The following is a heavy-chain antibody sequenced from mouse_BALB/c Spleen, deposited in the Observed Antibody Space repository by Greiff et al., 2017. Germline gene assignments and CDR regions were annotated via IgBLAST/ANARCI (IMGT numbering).Heavy chain of an antibody. Sequence: EVQVVESGAGLVQPGGSLRLSCATSGFTFTDYYMSWVRQPPGKALEWLGFIRNKANGYTTEYSASVKGRFTISRDNSQSILYLQMNTLRAEDSATYYCARVYYYGSSYYFDYWGQGTTLTVSS. J-gene: IGHJ2*01. D-gene: IGHD1-1*01. V-gene: IGHV7-3*02. CDR1: GFTFTDYY. CDR3: ARVYYYGSSYYFDY. CDR2: IRNKANGYTT.